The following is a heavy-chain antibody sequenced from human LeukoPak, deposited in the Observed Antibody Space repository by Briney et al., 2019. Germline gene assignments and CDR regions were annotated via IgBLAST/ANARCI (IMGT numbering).Heavy chain of an antibody. CDR1: GGSFSGYY. CDR3: ARVGCSSSSCNVSYYYHYYYMDV. D-gene: IGHD2-2*01. Sequence: KPSETLSLTCAVYGGSFSGYYWSWLRQPPGKGLEWIGEINHSGSTHYNPSLKSRVTISVDTSKNQFSLKVTSVTAADTAVYYCARVGCSSSSCNVSYYYHYYYMDVWGKGTTVTVSS. J-gene: IGHJ6*03. V-gene: IGHV4-34*01. CDR2: INHSGST.